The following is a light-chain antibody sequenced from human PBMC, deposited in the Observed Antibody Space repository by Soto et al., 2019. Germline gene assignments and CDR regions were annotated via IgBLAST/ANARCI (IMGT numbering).Light chain of an antibody. V-gene: IGKV3-20*01. CDR1: QSVSSNY. CDR2: GAS. CDR3: QQYVTYPLT. J-gene: IGKJ4*01. Sequence: IVLTQSPGTLSLSPGERATLSCRASQSVSSNYLAWYQQKPGQAPRLLIYGASSRATGIPDRFSGSGSGTDFTLTISRLDPEDFAVYYCQQYVTYPLTFGGGTKVDIK.